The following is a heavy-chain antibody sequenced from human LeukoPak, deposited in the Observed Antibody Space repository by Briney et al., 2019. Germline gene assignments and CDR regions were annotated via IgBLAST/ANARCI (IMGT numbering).Heavy chain of an antibody. CDR3: AKDYHDIVVVPAAIMDY. D-gene: IGHD2-2*01. J-gene: IGHJ4*02. CDR1: EFTFSSYA. V-gene: IGHV3-23*01. CDR2: ISGSGGSS. Sequence: GGSLRLSCAASEFTFSSYAMSWVRQAPGKGLEWVSAISGSGGSSYYADSVKGRFTISRDNSKNTLYVQMSSLRAEDTAVYYCAKDYHDIVVVPAAIMDYWGQGTLVTVSS.